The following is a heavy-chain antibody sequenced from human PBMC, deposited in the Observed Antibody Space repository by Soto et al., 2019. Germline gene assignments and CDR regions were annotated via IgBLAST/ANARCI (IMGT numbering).Heavy chain of an antibody. CDR3: AHRRPQMSTTFDY. CDR1: GFSLSTSGVG. Sequence: QITLKESGPTLVKPTQTLTLTCTFSGFSLSTSGVGVGWIRQPPGKALEWLALIYWDDDRRYRPSLKSRLTITKDPSQYQVVLTVTNVDPVHTATYYCAHRRPQMSTTFDYWGQGIVVTVSS. CDR2: IYWDDDR. D-gene: IGHD1-1*01. V-gene: IGHV2-5*02. J-gene: IGHJ4*02.